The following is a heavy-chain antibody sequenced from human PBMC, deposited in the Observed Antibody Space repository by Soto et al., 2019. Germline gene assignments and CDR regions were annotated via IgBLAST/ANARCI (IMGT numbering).Heavy chain of an antibody. Sequence: ASVKVSCKASGYTFTSYGIHWVRQAPGQRLEWMGWINAANGDTKYSPKFQGRVTITRDTSASTAYMELSSLRSEDTAVYYCVRRHVSATGIDWFDPWGQGILVTVSS. CDR2: INAANGDT. CDR1: GYTFTSYG. J-gene: IGHJ5*02. CDR3: VRRHVSATGIDWFDP. V-gene: IGHV1-3*01. D-gene: IGHD6-13*01.